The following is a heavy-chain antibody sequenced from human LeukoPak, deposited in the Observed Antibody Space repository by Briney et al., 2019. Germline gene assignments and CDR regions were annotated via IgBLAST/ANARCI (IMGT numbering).Heavy chain of an antibody. D-gene: IGHD2-15*01. V-gene: IGHV1-2*02. Sequence: ASVKVSCKASGYSFTDYYVHWVRQAPGQGLEWMGWIHPNSGVTKYVQKFQGRVTMTRDTSITTTYMELSRLRSDDTAVYYCARLYSYFDYWGQGTLVTVSS. CDR1: GYSFTDYY. J-gene: IGHJ4*02. CDR3: ARLYSYFDY. CDR2: IHPNSGVT.